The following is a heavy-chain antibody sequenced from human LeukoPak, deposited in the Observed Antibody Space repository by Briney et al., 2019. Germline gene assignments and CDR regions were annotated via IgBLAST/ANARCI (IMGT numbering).Heavy chain of an antibody. V-gene: IGHV3-7*01. D-gene: IGHD5-12*01. CDR2: INQDGSGQ. J-gene: IGHJ4*02. CDR3: ARLRFPEGDY. Sequence: GGSLRLSCAASGFTFNSYWMHWVRQAPGKGLEWVAQINQDGSGQYYLVSVKGRFTISRDNAKNSLYLQMNSLRVEDTAVYYCARLRFPEGDYWGQGTLVTVSS. CDR1: GFTFNSYW.